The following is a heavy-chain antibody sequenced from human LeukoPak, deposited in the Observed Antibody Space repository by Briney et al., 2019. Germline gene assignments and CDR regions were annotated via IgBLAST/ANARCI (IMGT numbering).Heavy chain of an antibody. CDR2: ISGSGGST. D-gene: IGHD5-18*01. V-gene: IGHV3-23*01. J-gene: IGHJ4*02. CDR1: GFTFSSYG. CDR3: AKDQAVDTAMVFDY. Sequence: GGSLRLSSAASGFTFSSYGMSWVRQAPGKGLEWVSAISGSGGSTYYADSVKGRFTISRDNSKNTLYLQMNSLRAEDTAVYYCAKDQAVDTAMVFDYWGQGTLVTVSS.